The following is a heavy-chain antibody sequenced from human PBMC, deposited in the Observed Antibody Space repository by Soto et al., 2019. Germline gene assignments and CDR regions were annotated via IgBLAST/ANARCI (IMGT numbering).Heavy chain of an antibody. D-gene: IGHD3-10*01. V-gene: IGHV1-24*01. CDR2: FDPEDGET. CDR3: ATALLLWFGDDPPRARY. CDR1: GYTLTELS. Sequence: ASVKVSCKVSGYTLTELSMHWVRQAPGKGLEWMGGFDPEDGETIYAQKFQGRVTMTEDTSTDTAYMELSSLRSEDTAVYYCATALLLWFGDDPPRARYWGQGALVTVSS. J-gene: IGHJ4*02.